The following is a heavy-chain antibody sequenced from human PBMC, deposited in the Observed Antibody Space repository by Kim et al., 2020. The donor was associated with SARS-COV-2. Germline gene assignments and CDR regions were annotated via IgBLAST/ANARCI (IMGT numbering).Heavy chain of an antibody. CDR3: ASLWFGDHYGMDV. CDR2: ISSSSSYI. CDR1: GFTFSSYS. D-gene: IGHD3-10*01. J-gene: IGHJ6*02. V-gene: IGHV3-21*01. Sequence: GGSLRLSCAASGFTFSSYSMNWVRQAPGKGLEWVSSISSSSSYIYYADSVKGRFTISRDNAKNSLYLQMNSLRAEDTAVYYCASLWFGDHYGMDVWGQGTTVTVS.